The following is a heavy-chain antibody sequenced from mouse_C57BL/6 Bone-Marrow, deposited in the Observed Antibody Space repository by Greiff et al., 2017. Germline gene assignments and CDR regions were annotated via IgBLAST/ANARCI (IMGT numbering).Heavy chain of an antibody. CDR1: GFNIKDDY. J-gene: IGHJ1*03. CDR3: TTVITTVVAYYWYVDV. V-gene: IGHV14-4*01. CDR2: IDPENGDT. Sequence: VQLQQSGAELVRPGASVKLSCTASGFNIKDDYMHWVKQRPEQGLEWIGWIDPENGDTEYASKFQGKATITADTSSNTAYLQLSSLTSGDTAVYYCTTVITTVVAYYWYVDVWGTGTTVTVSS. D-gene: IGHD1-1*01.